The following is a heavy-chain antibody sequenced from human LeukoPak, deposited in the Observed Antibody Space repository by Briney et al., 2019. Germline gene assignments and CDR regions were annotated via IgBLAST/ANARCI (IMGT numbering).Heavy chain of an antibody. CDR2: ISASRGIT. J-gene: IGHJ4*02. D-gene: IGHD6-13*01. V-gene: IGHV3-48*04. CDR1: GFNYSSYT. CDR3: ARFKGVAAAGFFDY. Sequence: GGSLRLSCAASGFNYSSYTMNWVRQAPGMGLEWLSYISASRGITYYADSVKGRFTISRDNAKNSLYLQMNSLRAEDTAVYYCARFKGVAAAGFFDYWGQGTLVTVSS.